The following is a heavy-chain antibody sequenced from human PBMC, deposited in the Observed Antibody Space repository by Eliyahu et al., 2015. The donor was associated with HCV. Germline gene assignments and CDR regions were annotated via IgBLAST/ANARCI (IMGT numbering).Heavy chain of an antibody. CDR3: TRPGGDPRMAYYYGMDV. J-gene: IGHJ6*02. V-gene: IGHV3-73*01. Sequence: VRQASGKGLEWVGRIRSKANSYATAYAASVKGRFTISRDDSKNTAYLQMNSLKTEDTAVYYCTRPGGDPRMAYYYGMDVWGQGTTVTVSS. D-gene: IGHD2-21*02. CDR2: IRSKANSYAT.